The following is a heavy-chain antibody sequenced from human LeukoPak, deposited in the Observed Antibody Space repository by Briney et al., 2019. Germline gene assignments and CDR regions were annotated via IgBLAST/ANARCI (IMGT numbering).Heavy chain of an antibody. D-gene: IGHD3-3*01. J-gene: IGHJ4*02. Sequence: GGSLRLSCAASGFTFSSYAMSWVRQAPGKGLEWVSAISGSGGSTYYADSVKGRFTISRDNSKNTLYLQMNSLRAEDTAVYYCAKWSGRRYDFWSGYYFDYWGQGTLVTVSS. CDR2: ISGSGGST. CDR1: GFTFSSYA. CDR3: AKWSGRRYDFWSGYYFDY. V-gene: IGHV3-23*01.